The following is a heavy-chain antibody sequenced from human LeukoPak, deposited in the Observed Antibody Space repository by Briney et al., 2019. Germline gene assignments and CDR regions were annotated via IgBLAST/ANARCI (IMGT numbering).Heavy chain of an antibody. J-gene: IGHJ3*02. CDR1: GGSISSSSYY. CDR2: IYYSGST. CDR3: ARLSVTMIVVVTLDAFDI. D-gene: IGHD3-22*01. Sequence: SETLSLTCTVSGGSISSSSYYWGWIRQPPGKGLEWIGSIYYSGSTYYNPSLKSRVTISVDTSKNQFSLKLSSVTAAVTAVYYCARLSVTMIVVVTLDAFDIWGQGTMVTVSS. V-gene: IGHV4-39*01.